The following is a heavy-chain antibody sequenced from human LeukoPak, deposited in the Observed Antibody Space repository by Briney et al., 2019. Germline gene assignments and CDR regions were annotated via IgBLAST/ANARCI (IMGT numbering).Heavy chain of an antibody. CDR2: ITASSTAI. CDR3: ARTYYDILTGYNPYFDY. D-gene: IGHD3-9*01. J-gene: IGHJ4*02. V-gene: IGHV3-21*01. Sequence: GGSLRLSCAASGFTFSSYGMSWVRQAPGKGLEWVSSITASSTAIYSADSVKGRFTISRDNAKNFLYLQMNSLRAEDTAVYYCARTYYDILTGYNPYFDYWGQGILVTVSS. CDR1: GFTFSSYG.